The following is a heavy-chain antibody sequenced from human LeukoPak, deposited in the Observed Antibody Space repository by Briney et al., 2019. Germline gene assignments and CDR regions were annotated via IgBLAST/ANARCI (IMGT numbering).Heavy chain of an antibody. D-gene: IGHD2-15*01. Sequence: ASVKVSCKASGYTFTSYGISWVRQAPGQGLEWMGWISAYNGNTNYAQKLQGRVTMTTDTSTSTAYMELRSLRSDDTAVYYCAITLVVVAATSTPHYVDYWGQGTLVTVSS. J-gene: IGHJ4*02. V-gene: IGHV1-18*01. CDR3: AITLVVVAATSTPHYVDY. CDR1: GYTFTSYG. CDR2: ISAYNGNT.